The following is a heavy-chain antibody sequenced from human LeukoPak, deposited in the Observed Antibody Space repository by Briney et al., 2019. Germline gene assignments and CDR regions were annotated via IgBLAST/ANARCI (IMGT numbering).Heavy chain of an antibody. V-gene: IGHV3-66*01. CDR2: TYSGGLT. D-gene: IGHD3-10*01. J-gene: IGHJ5*02. Sequence: PGGSLRLSCAASGFTVTTNYMTWVRQAPGKGLGWVSVTYSGGLTYYADSVKGRFTISRDNSKNTLYLQMNSLRAEDTAVYYCARERYGSGSYYNTPRWFDPWGQGTLVTVSS. CDR3: ARERYGSGSYYNTPRWFDP. CDR1: GFTVTTNY.